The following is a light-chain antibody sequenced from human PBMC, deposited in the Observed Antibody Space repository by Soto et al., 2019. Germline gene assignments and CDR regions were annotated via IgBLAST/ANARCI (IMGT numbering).Light chain of an antibody. V-gene: IGKV3-11*01. CDR3: QQRGET. CDR1: QSFNSY. J-gene: IGKJ1*01. Sequence: EIVLTQSPATLSLSPGERATLSCRASQSFNSYLAWYQQKPGQAPRLLIYDASNRATGIPARFSGSGSGTDFTLTISSLEPEDFAVYYCQQRGETFGQGTKVEIK. CDR2: DAS.